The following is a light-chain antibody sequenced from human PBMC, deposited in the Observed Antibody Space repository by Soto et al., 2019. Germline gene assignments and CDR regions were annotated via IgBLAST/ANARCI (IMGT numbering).Light chain of an antibody. V-gene: IGKV1-39*01. J-gene: IGKJ1*01. CDR3: QQSYTAPKT. CDR1: QSINSY. Sequence: DIQMTQSPSSLSASVGDRVTITCRASQSINSYLNWYQQKPGKDPKLLIYAASSLQSGVPSRFSGSGSGTDFTLTISSLQPEDFATYYCQQSYTAPKTFGQGTKVEIK. CDR2: AAS.